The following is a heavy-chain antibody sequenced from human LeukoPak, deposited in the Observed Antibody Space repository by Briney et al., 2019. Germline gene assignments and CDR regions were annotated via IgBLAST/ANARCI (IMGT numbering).Heavy chain of an antibody. J-gene: IGHJ6*03. V-gene: IGHV1-69*13. D-gene: IGHD2-2*01. Sequence: ASVKVSCKASGGTFSSYAISWVRQAPGQGLEWMGGIIPIFGTANYAQKFQGRVTITADESTSTAYMELSSLRSEDTAVYYCAWSAQYCSSTSCYEEDYYYYYYMDVWGKGTTVTISS. CDR2: IIPIFGTA. CDR3: AWSAQYCSSTSCYEEDYYYYYYMDV. CDR1: GGTFSSYA.